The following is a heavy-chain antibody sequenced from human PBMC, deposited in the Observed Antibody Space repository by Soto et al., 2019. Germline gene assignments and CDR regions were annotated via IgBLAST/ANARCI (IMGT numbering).Heavy chain of an antibody. CDR1: GYTFTSYA. J-gene: IGHJ3*01. CDR3: ARPTPEGDAFDL. V-gene: IGHV1-3*01. CDR2: INAGNGNT. Sequence: ASVKVSCKASGYTFTSYAMHWVRQAPGQRLEWMGWINAGNGNTKYSQKFQGRVTITRDTSASTAYMELSSLRSEDTAVYYCARPTPEGDAFDLWGQGTMVTVSS.